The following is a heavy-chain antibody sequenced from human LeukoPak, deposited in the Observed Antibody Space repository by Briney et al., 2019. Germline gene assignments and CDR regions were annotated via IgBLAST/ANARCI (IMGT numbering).Heavy chain of an antibody. D-gene: IGHD2-2*03. CDR3: ASGYCSSTSCPYFDY. CDR2: IIPIFGTA. Sequence: GASVKVSCKASGGTFSSYAISWVRQAPGQGLEWMGGIIPIFGTANYAQKFQGRVTITTDESTSTAYMELSSLRSEDTAVYYCASGYCSSTSCPYFDYWGQGTLVTVSS. V-gene: IGHV1-69*05. J-gene: IGHJ4*02. CDR1: GGTFSSYA.